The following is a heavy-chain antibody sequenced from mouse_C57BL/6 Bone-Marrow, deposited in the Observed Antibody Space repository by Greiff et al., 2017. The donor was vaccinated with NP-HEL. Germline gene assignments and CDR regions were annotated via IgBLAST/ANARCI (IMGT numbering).Heavy chain of an antibody. CDR3: ARCATVVPMYY. Sequence: QVQLQQPGTELVKPGASVKLSCKASGYTFTSYWMHWVKQRPGQGLEWIGNINPSNGGTNYNEKFKSKATLTVDKSSSTAYMLLSSLTSEDSAVYYGARCATVVPMYYWGHATSVTVSS. CDR2: INPSNGGT. V-gene: IGHV1-53*01. D-gene: IGHD1-1*01. CDR1: GYTFTSYW. J-gene: IGHJ4*01.